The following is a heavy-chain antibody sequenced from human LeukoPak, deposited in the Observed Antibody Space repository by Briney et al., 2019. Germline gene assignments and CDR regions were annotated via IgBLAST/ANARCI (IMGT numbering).Heavy chain of an antibody. CDR1: GYSFTSYW. J-gene: IGHJ4*02. CDR2: IDPSDSYT. D-gene: IGHD3-10*01. CDR3: ASSYGSGSYYKDGDY. V-gene: IGHV5-10-1*01. Sequence: GESLKISCKGSGYSFTSYWISWVRPMPGKGLEWMGRIDPSDSYTNYSPSFQGHVTISADKSISTAYLQWSSLKASDTAMYYCASSYGSGSYYKDGDYWGQGTLVTVSS.